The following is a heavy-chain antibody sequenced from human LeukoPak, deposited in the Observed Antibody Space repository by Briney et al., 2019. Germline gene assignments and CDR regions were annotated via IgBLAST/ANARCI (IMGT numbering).Heavy chain of an antibody. CDR3: ARAPSIAARHFDY. D-gene: IGHD6-6*01. CDR1: GGTFSSYA. CDR2: IIPILGIA. V-gene: IGHV1-69*04. Sequence: SVKVSCKASGGTFSSYAISWVRQAPGQGLEWMGRIIPILGIANYAQKFQGRVTITADKSTSTAYMKLSSLRSEDTAVYYCARAPSIAARHFDYWGQGTLVTVSS. J-gene: IGHJ4*02.